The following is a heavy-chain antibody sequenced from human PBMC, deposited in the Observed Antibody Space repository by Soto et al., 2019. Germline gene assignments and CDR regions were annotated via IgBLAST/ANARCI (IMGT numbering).Heavy chain of an antibody. Sequence: QVQLQESGPGLVKPSGTLSLTCGVSGASISSHTWWTWVRQPPGRGLEWIGQIYHIVSTDYSPSLRSRVTMSIDKSKIEFSLNLNSVTAADTAVYFCVRRMVGGKEAFEVWGQGTMVIVSS. CDR3: VRRMVGGKEAFEV. CDR1: GASISSHTW. CDR2: IYHIVST. J-gene: IGHJ3*01. V-gene: IGHV4-4*02. D-gene: IGHD2-15*01.